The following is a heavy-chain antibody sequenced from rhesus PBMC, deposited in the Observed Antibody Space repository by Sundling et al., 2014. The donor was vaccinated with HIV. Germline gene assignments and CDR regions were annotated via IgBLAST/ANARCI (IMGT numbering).Heavy chain of an antibody. CDR1: GGSISSNY. D-gene: IGHD3-3*01. CDR2: IYGNSGNT. J-gene: IGHJ6*01. CDR3: AREPPITIFGLITYGLDS. V-gene: IGHV4-147*01. Sequence: QVQLQESGPGLVKPSETLSLTCAVSGGSISSNYWSWIRQPPGKGLEWIGRIYGNSGNTRYNPSLTSRVTISTDTSKNQFSLKLSSVTAADTAVYYCAREPPITIFGLITYGLDSWGQGVVVTVSS.